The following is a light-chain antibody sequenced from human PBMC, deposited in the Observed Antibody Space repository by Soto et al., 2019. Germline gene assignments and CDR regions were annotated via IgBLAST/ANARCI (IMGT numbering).Light chain of an antibody. CDR1: QSVLYSSNNKNY. CDR2: WAS. CDR3: QQYYSTPFT. J-gene: IGKJ3*01. V-gene: IGKV4-1*01. Sequence: DIVMTQSPDSLAVSLGERATINCNSSQSVLYSSNNKNYLAWYQQKPGQPPKLLIYWASTRESGVPDRFSGSGSGTDFNLTISSLQAEDVAVYYCQQYYSTPFTFGPGTKVDIK.